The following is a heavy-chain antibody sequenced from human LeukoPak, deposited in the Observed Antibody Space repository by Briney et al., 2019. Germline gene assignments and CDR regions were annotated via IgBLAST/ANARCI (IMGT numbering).Heavy chain of an antibody. Sequence: PETLSLTCTVSGGSISSYYWSWIRQPPGKGLEWIGYIYYSGSTNYNPSLKSRVTISVDTSKNQFSLKLSSVTAADTAVYYCARGSWYFDYWGQGTLVTVSS. J-gene: IGHJ4*02. CDR1: GGSISSYY. CDR2: IYYSGST. V-gene: IGHV4-59*01. D-gene: IGHD6-13*01. CDR3: ARGSWYFDY.